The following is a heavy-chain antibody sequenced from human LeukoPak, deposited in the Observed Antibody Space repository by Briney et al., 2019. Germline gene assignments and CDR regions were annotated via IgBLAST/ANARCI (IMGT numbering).Heavy chain of an antibody. J-gene: IGHJ4*02. CDR1: GFAFSSYE. V-gene: IGHV3-48*03. CDR2: ISSSGSTI. Sequence: GGSLRLSCAASGFAFSSYEMNWVRQAPGKGLEWVSYISSSGSTIYYADSVKGRFTISRDNAKNSLYLQMNSLRAEDTAVYYCARAHYYDSSGFDYWGQGTLVTVSS. D-gene: IGHD3-22*01. CDR3: ARAHYYDSSGFDY.